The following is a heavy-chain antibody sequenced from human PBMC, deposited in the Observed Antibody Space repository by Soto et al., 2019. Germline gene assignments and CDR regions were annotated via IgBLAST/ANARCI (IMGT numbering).Heavy chain of an antibody. CDR3: AKGSVTTFLNWFDP. D-gene: IGHD1-1*01. Sequence: GGPLRLSCAASGFTFSSNAMSWARQAPGKGLEWVSAISGTGGTTYYADSVKGRFTISRDNSKNTLYLQMNSLRAEDTAVYYCAKGSVTTFLNWFDPWGQGTLVTVSS. V-gene: IGHV3-23*01. CDR2: ISGTGGTT. J-gene: IGHJ5*02. CDR1: GFTFSSNA.